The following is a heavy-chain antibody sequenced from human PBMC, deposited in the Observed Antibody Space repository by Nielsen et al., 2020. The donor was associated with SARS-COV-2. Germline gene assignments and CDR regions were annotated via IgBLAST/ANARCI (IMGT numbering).Heavy chain of an antibody. D-gene: IGHD7-27*01. J-gene: IGHJ3*02. CDR3: AKALKLGNFAFDT. Sequence: SLKISCAASGFTFDDYAMHWVRQAPGKGLEWVSGISWNSGSIGYADSVKGRFTISRDNAKNSLYLQMNSLRAEDTALYYCAKALKLGNFAFDTWGQGTMVTVSS. CDR2: ISWNSGSI. CDR1: GFTFDDYA. V-gene: IGHV3-9*01.